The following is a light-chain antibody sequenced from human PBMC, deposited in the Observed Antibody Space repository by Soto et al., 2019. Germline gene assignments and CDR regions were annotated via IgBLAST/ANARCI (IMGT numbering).Light chain of an antibody. Sequence: QRALTQPASGSGAAGRGSTISCTGNSRDGGGYNLVSWYQQHPGKGPKLLIYEGSKRPSGGSNRFVCCKACNTAPPTISGLQAEDEADYYCCSYAGSSTFFFGPGTKVTVL. J-gene: IGLJ1*01. CDR1: SRDGGGYNL. V-gene: IGLV2-23*01. CDR2: EGS. CDR3: CSYAGSSTFF.